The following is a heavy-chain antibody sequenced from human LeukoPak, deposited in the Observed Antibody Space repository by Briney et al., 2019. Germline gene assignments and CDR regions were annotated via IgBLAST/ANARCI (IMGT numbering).Heavy chain of an antibody. CDR3: AKGQELDDGVFDS. J-gene: IGHJ4*02. CDR2: SRSNGETT. D-gene: IGHD1-1*01. V-gene: IGHV3-23*01. Sequence: GGSLRLSCTASGFTFSSLAMTWVRQAPGKGLEWVSTSRSNGETTYNADSVKGRFTISRDNSKNTLYLELNSLRVEDTATFYCAKGQELDDGVFDSWGQGTMVTVSS. CDR1: GFTFSSLA.